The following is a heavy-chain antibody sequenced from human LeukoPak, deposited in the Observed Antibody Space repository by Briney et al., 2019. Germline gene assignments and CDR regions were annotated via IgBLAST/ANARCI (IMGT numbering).Heavy chain of an antibody. D-gene: IGHD4-17*01. V-gene: IGHV3-72*01. CDR3: ASSHGAGGLRTPRFYYFDY. J-gene: IGHJ4*02. CDR1: GFTFSDHH. Sequence: PGGSLRLSCAASGFTFSDHHMDWVRQAPGKGLEWIGRSKNKDYAYSTVYAASVKGRFTFSRDDPKNSLYLQMNSLRAEDTAVYYCASSHGAGGLRTPRFYYFDYWGQGTLVTVSS. CDR2: SKNKDYAYST.